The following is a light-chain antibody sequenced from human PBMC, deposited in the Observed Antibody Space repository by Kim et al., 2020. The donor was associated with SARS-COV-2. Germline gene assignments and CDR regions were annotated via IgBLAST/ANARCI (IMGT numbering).Light chain of an antibody. CDR1: SSNIGKNY. Sequence: GQKVTISCSGSSSNIGKNYVSWYQQFPGTAPKLLIYDNDKRASGIPDRFSGSKSGTSATLGITGLQTGDEADIYCGAWDNSLSAGIFGGGTQLTVL. J-gene: IGLJ2*01. V-gene: IGLV1-51*01. CDR3: GAWDNSLSAGI. CDR2: DND.